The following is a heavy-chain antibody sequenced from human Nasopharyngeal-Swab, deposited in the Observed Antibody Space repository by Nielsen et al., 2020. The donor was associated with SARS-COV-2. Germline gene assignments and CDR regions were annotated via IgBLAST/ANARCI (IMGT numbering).Heavy chain of an antibody. CDR3: ARHDRDIVVVGP. D-gene: IGHD2-2*01. CDR2: IYYSGST. J-gene: IGHJ5*02. Sequence: PPGKGLEWIGSIYYSGSTYYNPSLKSRVTISVDTSKNQFSLKLSSVTAADTAVYYCARHDRDIVVVGPWGQGTLVTVSS. V-gene: IGHV4-39*01.